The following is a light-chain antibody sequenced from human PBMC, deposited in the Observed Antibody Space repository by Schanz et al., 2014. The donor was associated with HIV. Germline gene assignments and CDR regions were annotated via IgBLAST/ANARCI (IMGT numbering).Light chain of an antibody. V-gene: IGLV2-14*03. Sequence: QSALTQPPSASGSPGQSVAISCTGTSSDVGGYNYVSWYQQHPGKAPKLMIYDVSKRPSGVSIRFSGSKSGNTASLTISGLQAEDEADYYCQSYDSSLSVVVFGGGTKLTVL. CDR3: QSYDSSLSVVV. CDR2: DVS. J-gene: IGLJ2*01. CDR1: SSDVGGYNY.